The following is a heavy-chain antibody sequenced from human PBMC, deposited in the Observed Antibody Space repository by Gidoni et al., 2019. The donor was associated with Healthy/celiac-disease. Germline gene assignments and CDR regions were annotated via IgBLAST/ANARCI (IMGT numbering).Heavy chain of an antibody. CDR1: GGAIRRYY. CDR3: ARASGYSYGIPVYYYYGMDV. D-gene: IGHD5-18*01. Sequence: QVQLQESGPGLVKPSETLSLTCTVSGGAIRRYYWSWIRQPPGKGLEWIVYIYYSGSTNYNPSLKSRVTISVDTSKNQFSLKLSSVTAADTAVYYCARASGYSYGIPVYYYYGMDVWGQGTTVTVSS. J-gene: IGHJ6*02. CDR2: IYYSGST. V-gene: IGHV4-59*01.